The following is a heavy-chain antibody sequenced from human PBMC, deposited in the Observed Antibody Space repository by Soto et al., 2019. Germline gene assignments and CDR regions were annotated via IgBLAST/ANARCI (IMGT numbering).Heavy chain of an antibody. D-gene: IGHD6-19*01. V-gene: IGHV3-23*01. CDR2: ISGSGGST. CDR3: TASSGWYNAFYI. CDR1: GFTFSNYA. Sequence: EVQLLESGGGLVQPGGSLRLSCAASGFTFSNYAMSWVRQAPGKGLEWVSTISGSGGSTYYADSVKGRFTFSRDNSKNTLYLQMNSLRAEDTAVYYCTASSGWYNAFYIWGQGTMVTVSS. J-gene: IGHJ3*02.